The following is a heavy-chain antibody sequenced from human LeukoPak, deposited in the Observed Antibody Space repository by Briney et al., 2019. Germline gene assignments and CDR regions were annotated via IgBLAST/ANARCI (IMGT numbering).Heavy chain of an antibody. J-gene: IGHJ3*02. D-gene: IGHD6-13*01. V-gene: IGHV1-18*01. Sequence: GSSVKVSCKASGGTFSSYAISWVRQAPGQGLEWMGWISAYNGNTNYAQKLQGRVTMTTDTSTSTAYMELRSLRSDDTAVYYCARDTGYSSSWDDAFDIWGQGTMVTVSS. CDR1: GGTFSSYA. CDR2: ISAYNGNT. CDR3: ARDTGYSSSWDDAFDI.